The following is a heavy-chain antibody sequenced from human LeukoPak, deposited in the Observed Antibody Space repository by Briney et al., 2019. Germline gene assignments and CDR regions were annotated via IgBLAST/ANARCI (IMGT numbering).Heavy chain of an antibody. J-gene: IGHJ4*02. Sequence: AGGSLRLSCAASGFTFSDYYMSWIRQAPGKGLEWVSYISSSGSTIYYADSLKGRFTISRDNSKNTLYLQMTSLRDEDTAVYYCAKERDLVRATYYFGSWGQGTLVTVSS. CDR2: ISSSGSTI. CDR3: AKERDLVRATYYFGS. D-gene: IGHD1-26*01. CDR1: GFTFSDYY. V-gene: IGHV3-11*04.